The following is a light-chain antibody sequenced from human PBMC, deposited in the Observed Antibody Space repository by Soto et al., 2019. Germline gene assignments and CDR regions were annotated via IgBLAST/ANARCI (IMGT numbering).Light chain of an antibody. V-gene: IGLV2-14*01. J-gene: IGLJ3*02. CDR3: SSYTTSRIWV. Sequence: QSVLTQPASVSGSSGQSITISCTGTSSDVGAYNYVSWYQQHPGKAPKLLIYAVTNRPSGVSNRFSGSKSGNTASLTISGLQAEDESDYYCSSYTTSRIWVFGGGTKVTVL. CDR1: SSDVGAYNY. CDR2: AVT.